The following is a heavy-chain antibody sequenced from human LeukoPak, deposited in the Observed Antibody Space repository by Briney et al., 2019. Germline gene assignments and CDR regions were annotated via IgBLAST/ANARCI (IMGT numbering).Heavy chain of an antibody. V-gene: IGHV4-39*07. J-gene: IGHJ4*02. CDR1: GGSISSSSYY. D-gene: IGHD5-18*01. CDR3: ARGVRSGLWLDPAPYDY. CDR2: IYYSGST. Sequence: SETLSLTCTVSGGSISSSSYYWGWIRQPPGKGLEWIGSIYYSGSTYYNPSLKSRVTISVDTSKNQFSLKLSSVTAADTAVYYCARGVRSGLWLDPAPYDYWGQGTLVTVSS.